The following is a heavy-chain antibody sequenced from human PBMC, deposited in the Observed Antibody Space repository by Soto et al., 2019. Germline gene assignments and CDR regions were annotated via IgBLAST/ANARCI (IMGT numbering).Heavy chain of an antibody. Sequence: EVQLVESGGGLVQPGESLRLSCEASGFIFSNYLMSWVRQAPGKGLEWVANIKEDGSEKYYVDSVNGRFTISRDNAKNSLYLEMTRPRADDTAIYYCAREKRANGYFDYWGQGTRVTVS. J-gene: IGHJ4*02. V-gene: IGHV3-7*01. CDR2: IKEDGSEK. CDR3: AREKRANGYFDY. CDR1: GFIFSNYL. D-gene: IGHD6-25*01.